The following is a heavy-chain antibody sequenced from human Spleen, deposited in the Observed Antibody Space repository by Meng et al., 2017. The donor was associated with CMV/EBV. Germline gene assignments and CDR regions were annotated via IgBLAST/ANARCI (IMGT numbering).Heavy chain of an antibody. Sequence: ETLSLTCAASGFTFSSYDMHWVRQGTGKGLEWVSAIGTAGDTYYPGSVKGRFTISRENAKNSLYLQMNSLRAGDTAVYYCARAGIAGFDYWGQGTLVTVSS. CDR2: IGTAGDT. CDR1: GFTFSSYD. V-gene: IGHV3-13*01. D-gene: IGHD6-13*01. J-gene: IGHJ4*02. CDR3: ARAGIAGFDY.